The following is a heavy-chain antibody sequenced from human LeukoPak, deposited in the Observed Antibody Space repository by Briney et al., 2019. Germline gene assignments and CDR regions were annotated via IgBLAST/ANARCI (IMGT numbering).Heavy chain of an antibody. Sequence: QPGGSLRLSCAASGFSFSTYSMHWVRLAPGKGLEWVSYISSSGSTIYYADSVKGRFTISRDNAKNSLYLQMNSLRAEDTAMYYCARVSRGSYHFEYWGQGALVTVSS. D-gene: IGHD1-26*01. CDR3: ARVSRGSYHFEY. CDR2: ISSSGSTI. J-gene: IGHJ4*02. V-gene: IGHV3-48*01. CDR1: GFSFSTYS.